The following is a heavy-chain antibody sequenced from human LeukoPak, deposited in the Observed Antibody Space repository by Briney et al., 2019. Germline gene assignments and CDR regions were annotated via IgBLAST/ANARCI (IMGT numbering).Heavy chain of an antibody. J-gene: IGHJ5*02. D-gene: IGHD2-2*01. CDR2: INHSGST. V-gene: IGHV4-34*01. CDR1: GGSFSGYY. CDR3: AREVVPAATYP. Sequence: SETLSLTCAVYGGSFSGYYWSWLRQPPGKGLEWIGEINHSGSTNYNPSLKSRVTISVDTSKNQFSLKLSSVTAADTAVYYCAREVVPAATYPWGQGTLVTVSS.